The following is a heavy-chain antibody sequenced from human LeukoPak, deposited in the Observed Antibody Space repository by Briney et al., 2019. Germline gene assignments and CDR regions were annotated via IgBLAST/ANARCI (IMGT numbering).Heavy chain of an antibody. CDR1: GGSISSSSYY. Sequence: SETLSLTCTVSGGSISSSSYYWGWIRQPPGKGLEWIGIIYYSGSTYYNPSLKSRLTISVDTSKNQFSLKLSSVTATDTAVYYGARRGYCSSTSCYKYWFDPWGQGTLVTVSS. J-gene: IGHJ5*02. CDR2: IYYSGST. CDR3: ARRGYCSSTSCYKYWFDP. V-gene: IGHV4-39*01. D-gene: IGHD2-2*02.